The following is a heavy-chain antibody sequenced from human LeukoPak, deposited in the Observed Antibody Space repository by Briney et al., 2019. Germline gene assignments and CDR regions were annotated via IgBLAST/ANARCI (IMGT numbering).Heavy chain of an antibody. CDR3: ARDPGNYGYFQH. V-gene: IGHV3-66*02. CDR2: IYSGGST. J-gene: IGHJ1*01. D-gene: IGHD4-11*01. Sequence: PGGSLRLSCAASVFTVSSNYMSGVRQAPGKGLERVSVIYSGGSTYYADSVKGRFTISRDNSKNTLYLQMNSLRAEDTAVYYCARDPGNYGYFQHWGQGTLVTVSS. CDR1: VFTVSSNY.